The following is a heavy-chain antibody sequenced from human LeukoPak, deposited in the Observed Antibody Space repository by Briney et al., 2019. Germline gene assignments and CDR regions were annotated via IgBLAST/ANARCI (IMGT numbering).Heavy chain of an antibody. Sequence: PGGSLRLSCAASGFTFSSYIMNWVRQAPGKGLEWVSSISSSSSYIYYADSVKGRFPISRDNAKNSLYLQMNSLRAEDTAVYYCARDSTIVGATTSDYWGQGTLVTVSS. CDR1: GFTFSSYI. V-gene: IGHV3-21*01. CDR2: ISSSSSYI. CDR3: ARDSTIVGATTSDY. J-gene: IGHJ4*02. D-gene: IGHD1-26*01.